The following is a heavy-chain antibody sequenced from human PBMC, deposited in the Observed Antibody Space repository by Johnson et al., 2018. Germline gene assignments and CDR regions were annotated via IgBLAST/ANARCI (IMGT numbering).Heavy chain of an antibody. V-gene: IGHV3-66*01. CDR2: LYSGGST. Sequence: VQLVESGGGLVQXGGSLRLSCAASGFTVSSNYMSWVRQAPGKGLEWVSVLYSGGSTYYADSVKGRFTISRDNAKNSLYLQMNSLRAEDTAVYYCAREPPGTTGRHYYYYYMDVWGKGTTVTVSS. CDR3: AREPPGTTGRHYYYYYMDV. CDR1: GFTVSSNY. J-gene: IGHJ6*03. D-gene: IGHD1-1*01.